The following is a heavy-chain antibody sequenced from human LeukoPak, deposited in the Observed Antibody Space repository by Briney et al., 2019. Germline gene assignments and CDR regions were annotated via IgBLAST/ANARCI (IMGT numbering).Heavy chain of an antibody. CDR1: GYTFTGYY. CDR3: AAHPTLYDFWSGYYTDGRSLDY. Sequence: AASVKVSCKASGYTFTGYYMHWVRQAPGQGLEWMGWINPNSGGTNYAQKFQGRVTMTRDTSISTAYMELSRLRSDDTAVYYCAAHPTLYDFWSGYYTDGRSLDYWGQGTLVTVSS. CDR2: INPNSGGT. D-gene: IGHD3-3*01. V-gene: IGHV1-2*02. J-gene: IGHJ4*02.